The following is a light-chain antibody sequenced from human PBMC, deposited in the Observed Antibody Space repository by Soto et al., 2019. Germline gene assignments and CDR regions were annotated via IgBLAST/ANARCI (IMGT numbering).Light chain of an antibody. J-gene: IGLJ3*02. CDR1: SGNIASNY. CDR2: EDK. CDR3: QSYYSYDHVGV. V-gene: IGLV6-57*01. Sequence: NFMLTQPQSVSQSPGKTVTFSCTRSSGNIASNYVQWYQQRPGSSPTSVIYEDKRRPSGTPDRFSGSLDTTSNSASLTISGLRTEDEAIYYCQSYYSYDHVGVFGGGTKLTVL.